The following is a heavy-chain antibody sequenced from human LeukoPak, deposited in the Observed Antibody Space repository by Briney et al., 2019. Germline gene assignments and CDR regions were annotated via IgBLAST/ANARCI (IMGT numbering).Heavy chain of an antibody. D-gene: IGHD6-13*01. CDR2: FDPEDGET. J-gene: IGHJ4*02. CDR3: ATAKIAAAGTGMDY. Sequence: GASVKVSCKVSGYTLTELSMHWVRQAPGKGLEWMGGFDPEDGETIYAQKFQGRVTMTEDTSTDTAYMELSSLRSEDTAVYYCATAKIAAAGTGMDYWGQGTLVTVSS. CDR1: GYTLTELS. V-gene: IGHV1-24*01.